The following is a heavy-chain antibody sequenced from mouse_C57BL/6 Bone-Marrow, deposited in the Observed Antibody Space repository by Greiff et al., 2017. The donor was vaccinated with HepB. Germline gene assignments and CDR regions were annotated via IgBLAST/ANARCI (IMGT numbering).Heavy chain of an antibody. D-gene: IGHD1-1*01. J-gene: IGHJ1*03. Sequence: QVQLQQSGPELVKPGASVKLSCKASGYTFTSYDINWVKQRPGPGLEWIGRIYPRDGSTKYNEKFKGKATLTVDTSSSTAYMELHSLTSEDSAVYFCARRGSSYWYFEVWGTGTTVTVSS. V-gene: IGHV1-85*01. CDR1: GYTFTSYD. CDR2: IYPRDGST. CDR3: ARRGSSYWYFEV.